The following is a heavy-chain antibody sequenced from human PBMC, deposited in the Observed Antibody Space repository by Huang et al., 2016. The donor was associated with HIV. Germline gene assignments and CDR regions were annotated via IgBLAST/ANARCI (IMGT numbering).Heavy chain of an antibody. CDR2: ITDGINNR. CDR3: AKDADTSGYDVLGPFGS. V-gene: IGHV3-23*01. CDR1: GFTFSSYA. D-gene: IGHD3-3*01. Sequence: EVLLLESGGGLVQPGGSLRLSCVASGFTFSSYARSWVRQAAGKGLGWVSGITDGINNRYYAHSVKGRFAVSRDDSTNTLYLQMNSLRAEDTAVYYCAKDADTSGYDVLGPFGSWGQGTLVTVSS. J-gene: IGHJ4*02.